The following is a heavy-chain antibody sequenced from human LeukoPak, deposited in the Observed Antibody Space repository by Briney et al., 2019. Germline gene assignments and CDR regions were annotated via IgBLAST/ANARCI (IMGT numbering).Heavy chain of an antibody. CDR3: AREPSDRHYSSRLTNWFDP. J-gene: IGHJ5*02. V-gene: IGHV1-69*01. CDR1: GGTFSSYA. Sequence: SVKVSCKAFGGTFSSYAISWVRQAPGQGLEWMGGIIPIFGTANYAQKFQGRVTITADESTSTAYMELSSLRSEDTAVYYCAREPSDRHYSSRLTNWFDPWGQGTLVTVSS. CDR2: IIPIFGTA. D-gene: IGHD6-13*01.